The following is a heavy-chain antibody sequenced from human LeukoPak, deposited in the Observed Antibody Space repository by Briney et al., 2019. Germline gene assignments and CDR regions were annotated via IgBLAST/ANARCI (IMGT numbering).Heavy chain of an antibody. V-gene: IGHV3-23*01. Sequence: GGSLRLSCAASGFTFSSYAMSWVRQAPGKGLEWVSAISGSGGSTYYADSVKGRFTISRDNSKNTLYPQMNSLRAEDTAVYYCAKVARSKTTVTTYFDYWGQGTLVTVSS. CDR1: GFTFSSYA. J-gene: IGHJ4*02. D-gene: IGHD4-11*01. CDR3: AKVARSKTTVTTYFDY. CDR2: ISGSGGST.